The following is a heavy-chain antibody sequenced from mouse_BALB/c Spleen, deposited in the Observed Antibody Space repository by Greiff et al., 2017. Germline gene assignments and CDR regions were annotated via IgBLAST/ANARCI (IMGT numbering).Heavy chain of an antibody. D-gene: IGHD2-14*01. V-gene: IGHV1S29*02. CDR3: ARRVYDDYYAMDY. J-gene: IGHJ4*01. CDR2: IYPYNGGT. CDR1: GYTFTDYN. Sequence: EVQLQQSGPELVKPGASVKISCKASGYTFTDYNMHWVKQSHGKSLEWIGYIYPYNGGTGYNQKFKSKATLTVDNSSSTAYMELRSLTTEDSAVYYCARRVYDDYYAMDYWGQGTSVTVSS.